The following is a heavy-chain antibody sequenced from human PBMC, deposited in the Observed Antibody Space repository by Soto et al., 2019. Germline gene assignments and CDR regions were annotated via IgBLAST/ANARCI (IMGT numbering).Heavy chain of an antibody. Sequence: QVQLVQSGSEVKKPGSSVKVSCKTSGGTLSSFAISWVRQAPGQGLEWVGTFIPVVGMAKYGQNFQGRVTITADQSTNTLFMELSSLRHEDTAMYYCAKGHDNYCYYGMDVWGQGTTVTVSS. CDR1: GGTLSSFA. J-gene: IGHJ6*02. D-gene: IGHD1-1*01. CDR2: FIPVVGMA. V-gene: IGHV1-69*04. CDR3: AKGHDNYCYYGMDV.